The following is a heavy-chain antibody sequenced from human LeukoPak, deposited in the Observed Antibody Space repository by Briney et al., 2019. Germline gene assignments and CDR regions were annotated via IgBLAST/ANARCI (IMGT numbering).Heavy chain of an antibody. CDR1: GFTFSSYS. D-gene: IGHD2-21*02. J-gene: IGHJ4*02. CDR2: ISSSSSYI. CDR3: ARDGCGGDCYPYYFDY. V-gene: IGHV3-21*01. Sequence: PGGSLRLSCAASGFTFSSYSMNWVRQAPGKGLEWVSSISSSSSYIYYADSVKGRFTISRDNAKNSLYLQMDSLRAEDTAVYYCARDGCGGDCYPYYFDYWGQGTLVTVSS.